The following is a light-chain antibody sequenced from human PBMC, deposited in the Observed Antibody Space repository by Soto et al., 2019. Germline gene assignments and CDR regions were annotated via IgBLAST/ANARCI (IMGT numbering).Light chain of an antibody. CDR3: QQSRYSPLS. J-gene: IGKJ4*01. CDR2: GAS. Sequence: EIVLTQSPGTLSLSPGERATLSCRASQSVTSTYLAWYQQTPGQAPSLLIYGASSRATGIPDRFSGSGSGTDFTLTISRLEPEDFAVYYCQQSRYSPLSFGGGTKVEIK. CDR1: QSVTSTY. V-gene: IGKV3-20*01.